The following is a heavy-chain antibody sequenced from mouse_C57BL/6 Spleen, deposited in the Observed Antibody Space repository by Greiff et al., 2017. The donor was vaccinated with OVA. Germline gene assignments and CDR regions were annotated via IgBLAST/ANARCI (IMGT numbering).Heavy chain of an antibody. V-gene: IGHV5-6*01. CDR2: ISSGGSYT. D-gene: IGHD4-1*01. CDR1: GFTFSSYG. J-gene: IGHJ2*01. Sequence: EVQVVESGGDLVKPGGSLKLSCAASGFTFSSYGMSWVRQTPDKRLEWVATISSGGSYTYYPDSVKGRFTISRDNAKNTLYLQMSSLKSEDTAMYYCARHGGWDPLDYWGQGTTLTVSS. CDR3: ARHGGWDPLDY.